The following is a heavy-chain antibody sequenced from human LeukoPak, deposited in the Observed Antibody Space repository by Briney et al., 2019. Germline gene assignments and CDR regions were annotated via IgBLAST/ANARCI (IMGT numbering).Heavy chain of an antibody. J-gene: IGHJ3*02. Sequence: GASVKVSFKASGHTFTSYGISWVRQAPGQGLEWMGWISAYNGNTNYAQKLQGRVTMTTDTSTSTAYTELRSLRSDDTAVYYCAREEDKGVTMGAFDIWGQGTMVTVSS. CDR3: AREEDKGVTMGAFDI. CDR2: ISAYNGNT. V-gene: IGHV1-18*01. CDR1: GHTFTSYG. D-gene: IGHD3-10*01.